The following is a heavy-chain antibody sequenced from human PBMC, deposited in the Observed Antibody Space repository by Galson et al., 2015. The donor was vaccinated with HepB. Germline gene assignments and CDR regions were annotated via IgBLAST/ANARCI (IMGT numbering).Heavy chain of an antibody. CDR3: AKDFRWNFDL. D-gene: IGHD3-9*01. CDR1: GFTFSGHN. J-gene: IGHJ4*02. V-gene: IGHV3-30*13. Sequence: SLRLSCAASGFTFSGHNMHWVRQAPVKGLEWLAIISPDGNTAYYADSVKGRFTISRDNSKNRLFLQVDGLRPEDTAMYYCAKDFRWNFDLWGQGTLVTVSS. CDR2: ISPDGNTA.